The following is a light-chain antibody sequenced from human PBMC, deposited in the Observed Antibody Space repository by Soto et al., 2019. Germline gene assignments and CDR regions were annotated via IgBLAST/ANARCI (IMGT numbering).Light chain of an antibody. Sequence: EIVMTQSPATLSVSPWERATLSCRASQSVSSKLAWYQQKPGQAPRLLIYGASTRATDVPDRFSGSGSGADFTLTISRLEPEDFGVYYCQQYQTWPRTFGQGTKVDIK. J-gene: IGKJ1*01. CDR2: GAS. CDR1: QSVSSK. V-gene: IGKV3D-15*01. CDR3: QQYQTWPRT.